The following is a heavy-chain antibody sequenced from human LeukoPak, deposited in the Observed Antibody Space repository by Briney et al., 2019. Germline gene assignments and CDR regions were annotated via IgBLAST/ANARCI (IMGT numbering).Heavy chain of an antibody. V-gene: IGHV3-30*03. D-gene: IGHD3-10*01. J-gene: IGHJ5*02. CDR3: ARGSRGVRPPGEGWFDP. Sequence: GGSLRLSCAASGFTFSSYSMNWVRQAPGKGLEWVAVISYDGSNKYYADSVKGRFTISRDNSKNTLYLQMNSLRAEDTAVYYCARGSRGVRPPGEGWFDPRGQGTLVTVSS. CDR2: ISYDGSNK. CDR1: GFTFSSYS.